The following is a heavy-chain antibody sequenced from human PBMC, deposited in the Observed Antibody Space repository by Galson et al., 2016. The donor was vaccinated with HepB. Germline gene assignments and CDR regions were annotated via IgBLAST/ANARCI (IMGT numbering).Heavy chain of an antibody. J-gene: IGHJ5*02. CDR2: IYWDSGK. V-gene: IGHV2-5*02. CDR1: GFSLSTPGVG. Sequence: PALVKPTQTLTLTCTFSGFSLSTPGVGVGWVRQPPGKALEWLANIYWDSGKRYNPSLRSRITLNKDTSKNEVVLTLANMDPADTATYFCAHSRPDVLRFNWFDPWGQGTLVTVSS. CDR3: AHSRPDVLRFNWFDP. D-gene: IGHD3-3*01.